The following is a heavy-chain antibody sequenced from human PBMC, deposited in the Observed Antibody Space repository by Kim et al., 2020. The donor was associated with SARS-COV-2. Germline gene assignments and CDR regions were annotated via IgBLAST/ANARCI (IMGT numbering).Heavy chain of an antibody. D-gene: IGHD6-13*01. J-gene: IGHJ4*02. V-gene: IGHV3-30*02. Sequence: YADSVKGRFTISRDNSKNTLYLQMNSLRAEDTAVYYCAKDKGIAAAGGLTWGQGTLVTVSS. CDR3: AKDKGIAAAGGLT.